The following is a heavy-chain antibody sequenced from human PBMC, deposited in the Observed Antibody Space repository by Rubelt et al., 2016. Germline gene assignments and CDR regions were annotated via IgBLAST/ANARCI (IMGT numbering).Heavy chain of an antibody. J-gene: IGHJ4*02. Sequence: QVQLVQSGAEVKKPGASVKVSCKAAGYSFTTYSIHWVRQAPGQRLEWMGWINAGNGNTKYSQKFPGRVTITRDTSASTAYMALSSLRSEDTAIYYCATGYSSGWYVAYWGQGTLVTVSS. D-gene: IGHD6-19*01. CDR2: INAGNGNT. CDR3: ATGYSSGWYVAY. V-gene: IGHV1-3*01. CDR1: GYSFTTYS.